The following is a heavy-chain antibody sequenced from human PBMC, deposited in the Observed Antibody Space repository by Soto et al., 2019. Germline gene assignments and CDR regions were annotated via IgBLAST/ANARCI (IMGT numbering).Heavy chain of an antibody. D-gene: IGHD3-10*02. CDR1: GGTFSTYG. V-gene: IGHV1-69*01. CDR2: IVPIFGAA. CDR3: ARAGAPSMLGYYFGMDV. J-gene: IGHJ6*02. Sequence: QVQLVQSGAEVKKPGSSVKVSCKASGGTFSTYGISWVRQAPGQGLEWMGGIVPIFGAANYTQKFQDRVTITAEESTGTVYMELSSLTSEDTAVYYWARAGAPSMLGYYFGMDVWGQGTTVTVSS.